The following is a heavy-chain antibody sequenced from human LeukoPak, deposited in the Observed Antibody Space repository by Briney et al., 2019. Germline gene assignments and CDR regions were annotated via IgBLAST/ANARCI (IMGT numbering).Heavy chain of an antibody. CDR3: ARDSRGELGAPRMD. CDR1: GYTFTNFG. Sequence: ASVKVSCKASGYTFTNFGISWVRQAPGQGLEWMGWISAYNGNTNYAQRLQGRVTMTTDTSTSTAYMELRSLRSDDTAVYYCARDSRGELGAPRMDWGQGTLVTVSS. D-gene: IGHD1-26*01. CDR2: ISAYNGNT. J-gene: IGHJ4*02. V-gene: IGHV1-18*01.